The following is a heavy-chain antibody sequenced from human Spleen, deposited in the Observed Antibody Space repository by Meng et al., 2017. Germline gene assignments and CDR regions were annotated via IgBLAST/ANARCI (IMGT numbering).Heavy chain of an antibody. V-gene: IGHV1-2*06. J-gene: IGHJ4*02. D-gene: IGHD6-19*01. CDR1: GYSFSDYY. CDR2: IIPDSGGT. CDR3: ARAADSSGWQAPDY. Sequence: ASVKVSCKASGYSFSDYYIHWVRQAPGQGLEWMGRIIPDSGGTNYAQKLQGRVTMTTDTSTSTAYMELRSLRSDDTAVYYCARAADSSGWQAPDYWGQGTLVTVSS.